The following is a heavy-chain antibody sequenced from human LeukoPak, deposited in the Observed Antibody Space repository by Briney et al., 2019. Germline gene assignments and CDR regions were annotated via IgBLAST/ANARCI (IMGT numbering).Heavy chain of an antibody. J-gene: IGHJ4*02. D-gene: IGHD4-17*01. Sequence: GGSLRLSCAASGFSFSYHSMHWVRQAPGKGLEWVAFISFDGSNKYYADSVKGRFTISRDNSKKTLYLQLNSLRAEDTAVYYCAKENYGHQFFDYWGQGTLVTVSS. CDR2: ISFDGSNK. CDR3: AKENYGHQFFDY. CDR1: GFSFSYHS. V-gene: IGHV3-30*04.